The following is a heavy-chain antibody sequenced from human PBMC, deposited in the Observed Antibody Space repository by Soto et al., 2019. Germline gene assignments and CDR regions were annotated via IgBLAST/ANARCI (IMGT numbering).Heavy chain of an antibody. V-gene: IGHV3-23*01. Sequence: TGGSLRLSCAASGFTFSSYAMIWVRQAPGKGLEWVSAISGSGGSTYYADSVKGRFTISRDNSKNTLYLQMNSLRAEDTAVYYCAKDDYDFWSGLVVDVWGQGTTVTVSS. CDR2: ISGSGGST. J-gene: IGHJ6*02. D-gene: IGHD3-3*01. CDR1: GFTFSSYA. CDR3: AKDDYDFWSGLVVDV.